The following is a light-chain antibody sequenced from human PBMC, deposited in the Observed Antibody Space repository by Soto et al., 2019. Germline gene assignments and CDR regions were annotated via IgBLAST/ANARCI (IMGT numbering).Light chain of an antibody. CDR2: DVS. CDR3: CSYAGSYTLV. Sequence: QSALTQPRSVSGSPGQSVTISCTGNSSDIGGYNYVSWYQQHPGKAPKLTIHDVSKRPSGVPDRFSGSKSGNTASLTISGLQTEDEADYYCCSYAGSYTLVFGGGTKLTVL. J-gene: IGLJ3*02. CDR1: SSDIGGYNY. V-gene: IGLV2-11*01.